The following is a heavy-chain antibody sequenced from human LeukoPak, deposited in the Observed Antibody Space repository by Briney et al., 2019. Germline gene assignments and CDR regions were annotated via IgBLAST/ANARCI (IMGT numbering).Heavy chain of an antibody. CDR1: GFTFDDYA. CDR3: AKEGCSSTSCYLPNWFDP. D-gene: IGHD2-2*01. V-gene: IGHV3-9*01. CDR2: ISWNSGSM. J-gene: IGHJ5*02. Sequence: GGSLRLSCAASGFTFDDYAMHWVRQAPGKGLEWVSGISWNSGSMGYADSVKGRFTISRDNAKNSLYLQMNSLRAEDTALYYCAKEGCSSTSCYLPNWFDPWGQGTLVTVSS.